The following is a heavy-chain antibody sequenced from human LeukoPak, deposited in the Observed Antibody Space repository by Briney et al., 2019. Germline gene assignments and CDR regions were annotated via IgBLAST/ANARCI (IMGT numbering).Heavy chain of an antibody. CDR1: GGSISGYY. Sequence: PSETLSLTCTVSGGSISGYYWSWMRQPPRKGLEWIGHIYYTGSTYYHPSLKSRVTISVDTSKNQFSLNLTSVTAADTAVYYCARTAGVAVAGSRQYFDYWGQGTLVTVSS. V-gene: IGHV4-59*08. CDR3: ARTAGVAVAGSRQYFDY. D-gene: IGHD6-19*01. CDR2: IYYTGST. J-gene: IGHJ4*02.